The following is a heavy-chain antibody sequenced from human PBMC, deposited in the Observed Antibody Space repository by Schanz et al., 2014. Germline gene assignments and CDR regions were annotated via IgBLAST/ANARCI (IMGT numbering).Heavy chain of an antibody. J-gene: IGHJ3*02. V-gene: IGHV3-11*05. CDR3: AKGRFGELSDFDI. Sequence: QVQVVQSGGGLVKPGGSLRLSCAASGFVFGDYYMTWIRQAPGKGLEWLSYISDSGTYTNYADSVKGRFTISRDNAKNTLYLQMNSLRAEDTAVYYCAKGRFGELSDFDIWGQGTMVTVSS. CDR1: GFVFGDYY. D-gene: IGHD3-10*01. CDR2: ISDSGTYT.